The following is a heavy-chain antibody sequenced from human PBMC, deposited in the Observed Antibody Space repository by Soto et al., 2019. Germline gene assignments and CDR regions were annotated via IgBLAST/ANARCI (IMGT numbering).Heavy chain of an antibody. CDR1: GGSISSYY. CDR2: IYYSGST. D-gene: IGHD6-19*01. J-gene: IGHJ4*02. Sequence: SETLSLTCTVSGGSISSYYWSWIRQPPGKGLEWIGYIYYSGSTNYNPSLKSRVTISRDTSKNQFSLKLSSVTAADSAVYYCARSGGYSSNSRGGFDHWGQGTLVTVSS. CDR3: ARSGGYSSNSRGGFDH. V-gene: IGHV4-59*01.